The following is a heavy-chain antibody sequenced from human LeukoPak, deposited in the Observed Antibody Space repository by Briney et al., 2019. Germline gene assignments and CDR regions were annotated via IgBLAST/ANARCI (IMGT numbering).Heavy chain of an antibody. Sequence: GGSLRLSCAASGFTFSSYSMNWVRQAPGKGRECVSSISSSSSYIYYADSVKGRFTISRDNAKNSLYLQMNSLRAEDTAVYYCARGFQGGSYINWFDPWGQGTLVTVSS. V-gene: IGHV3-21*01. CDR2: ISSSSSYI. CDR1: GFTFSSYS. CDR3: ARGFQGGSYINWFDP. J-gene: IGHJ5*02. D-gene: IGHD1-26*01.